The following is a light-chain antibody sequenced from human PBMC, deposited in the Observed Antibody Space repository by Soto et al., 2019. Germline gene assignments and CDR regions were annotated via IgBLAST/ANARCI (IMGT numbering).Light chain of an antibody. CDR2: DVS. CDR1: SSDVGGYNY. Sequence: LTQPRSVSGSPGQSVTISCTGTSSDVGGYNYVSWYQQHPGKAPKLMIYDVSKRPSGVPDRFSGSKSGNTASLTISGLQAEDEADYYCCSYAGSYTFDVVFGGGTKVTVL. J-gene: IGLJ2*01. CDR3: CSYAGSYTFDVV. V-gene: IGLV2-11*01.